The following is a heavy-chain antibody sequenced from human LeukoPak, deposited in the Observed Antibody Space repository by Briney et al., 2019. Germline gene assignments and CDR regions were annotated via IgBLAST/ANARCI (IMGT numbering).Heavy chain of an antibody. Sequence: SETLSLTCTVSGGSISNHYWSWIRQPPGKGLEWIGYIYYSGTTTYNPSLKSRVTISVDTSKNQFSLKLNAVTAADTAVYYCARGTMMVGPWGQGTLVTVSS. CDR2: IYYSGTT. CDR1: GGSISNHY. J-gene: IGHJ5*02. V-gene: IGHV4-59*11. D-gene: IGHD3-22*01. CDR3: ARGTMMVGP.